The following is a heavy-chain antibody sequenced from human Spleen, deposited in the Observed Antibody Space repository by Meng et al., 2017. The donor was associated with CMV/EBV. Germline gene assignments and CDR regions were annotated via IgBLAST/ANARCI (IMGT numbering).Heavy chain of an antibody. CDR3: AREIILIGYSRGAFDI. D-gene: IGHD3-9*01. V-gene: IGHV4-38-2*02. J-gene: IGHJ3*02. Sequence: SETLSLTCTVSGYSISSGYYWGWIRQPPGKGLEWIGSIYHRGSTNYNPALKSRVTISVDTSKTQFSVKLSSVTAADTAAYYCAREIILIGYSRGAFDIWGQGTRVTVSS. CDR2: IYHRGST. CDR1: GYSISSGYY.